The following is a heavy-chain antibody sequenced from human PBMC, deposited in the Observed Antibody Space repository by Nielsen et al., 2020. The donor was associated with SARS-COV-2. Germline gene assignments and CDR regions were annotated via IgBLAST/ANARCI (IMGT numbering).Heavy chain of an antibody. Sequence: WIRQPPGKGLVWVSRINSDGSSTSYADSVKGRFTISRDNAKNSLYLQMNSLRAEDTAVYYCARTADDSSGYYHYYYGMDVWGQGTTVTVSS. J-gene: IGHJ6*02. V-gene: IGHV3-74*01. D-gene: IGHD3-22*01. CDR2: INSDGSST. CDR3: ARTADDSSGYYHYYYGMDV.